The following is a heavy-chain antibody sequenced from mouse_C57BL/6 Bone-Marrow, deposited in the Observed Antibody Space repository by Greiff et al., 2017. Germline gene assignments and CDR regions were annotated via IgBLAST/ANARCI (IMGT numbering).Heavy chain of an antibody. Sequence: QVQLQQPGAELVKPGASVKLSCKASGYTFTSYWMHWVKQRPGQGLEWIGMIHPNSGSTNYNEKFKSKATLTVDKSSSTAYMQLSSLTSEDSAVYYCARGGTGKDRYFDYWGQGTTLTVSS. J-gene: IGHJ2*01. D-gene: IGHD4-1*01. CDR3: ARGGTGKDRYFDY. CDR1: GYTFTSYW. CDR2: IHPNSGST. V-gene: IGHV1-64*01.